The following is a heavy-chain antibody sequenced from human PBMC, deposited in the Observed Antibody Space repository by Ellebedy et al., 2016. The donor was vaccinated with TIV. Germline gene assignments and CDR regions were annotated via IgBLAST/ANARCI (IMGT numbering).Heavy chain of an antibody. Sequence: AASVKVSCKASGYTFTSYYMHWVRQAPGQGLEWVGIINPSGGSTSYAQKFPGRVTITADKSTSTAYMELSSPRSEDTAVYYCAEGRIAVAGTGNYYYYYGMDVWGQGTTVTVSS. CDR1: GYTFTSYY. CDR3: AEGRIAVAGTGNYYYYYGMDV. D-gene: IGHD6-19*01. J-gene: IGHJ6*02. CDR2: INPSGGST. V-gene: IGHV1-46*01.